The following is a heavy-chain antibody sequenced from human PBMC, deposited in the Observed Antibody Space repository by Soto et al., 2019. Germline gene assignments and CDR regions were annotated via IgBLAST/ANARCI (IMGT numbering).Heavy chain of an antibody. CDR2: ISSSSSST. Sequence: GGSLRLSCAASGFTFSSYAMSWVRQAPGKGLEWISYISSSSSSTYYADSVKGRFTISRDNARNSLWLQMNSLRDEDTAMYYCVRDRMWEQWLGPHDAFEIWGQGTMVTVSS. D-gene: IGHD6-19*01. CDR1: GFTFSSYA. J-gene: IGHJ3*02. V-gene: IGHV3-48*02. CDR3: VRDRMWEQWLGPHDAFEI.